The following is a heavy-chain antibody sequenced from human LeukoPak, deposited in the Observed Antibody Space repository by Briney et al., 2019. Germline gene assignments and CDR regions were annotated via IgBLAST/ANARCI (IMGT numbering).Heavy chain of an antibody. CDR3: ARSPYMVRGLVDWFDP. V-gene: IGHV4-39*01. CDR2: IYYSGST. J-gene: IGHJ5*02. D-gene: IGHD3-10*01. Sequence: PSETLSLTCAVSGGSISSGGYSWSWIRQPPGKGLEWIGSIYYSGSTYYNPSLKSRVTISVDTSKNQFSLKLSSVTAADTAVYYCARSPYMVRGLVDWFDPWGQGTLVTVSS. CDR1: GGSISSGGYS.